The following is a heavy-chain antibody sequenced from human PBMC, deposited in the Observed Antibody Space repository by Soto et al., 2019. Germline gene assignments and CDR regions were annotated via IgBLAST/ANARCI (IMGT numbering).Heavy chain of an antibody. CDR2: INPNSGGT. CDR1: GYPFTGYY. Sequence: ASVKVSCKASGYPFTGYYMHLVRQAPGQGLEWMGWINPNSGGTNYAQKFQGRVTMTRDTSISTAYMELSRLRSDDTAVYYCATSLSAGYYYGMDVWGQGTTVTVSS. D-gene: IGHD6-25*01. V-gene: IGHV1-2*02. J-gene: IGHJ6*01. CDR3: ATSLSAGYYYGMDV.